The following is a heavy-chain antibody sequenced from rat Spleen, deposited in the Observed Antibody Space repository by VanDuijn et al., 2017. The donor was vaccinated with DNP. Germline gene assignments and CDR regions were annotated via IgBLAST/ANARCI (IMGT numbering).Heavy chain of an antibody. D-gene: IGHD1-12*02. V-gene: IGHV5-20*01. CDR3: TTETYYYDGPFAY. CDR1: GFTFSDYY. CDR2: ISSDGSHT. J-gene: IGHJ3*01. Sequence: EVKLVESGGGLVQPGRSLKLSCAGSGFTFSDYYMAWVRQPPTKGLDWVASISSDGSHTYYRDPVKGRFTISRDNAKSSLYLQMDSLRSEDTATYYCTTETYYYDGPFAYWGQGTLVTVSS.